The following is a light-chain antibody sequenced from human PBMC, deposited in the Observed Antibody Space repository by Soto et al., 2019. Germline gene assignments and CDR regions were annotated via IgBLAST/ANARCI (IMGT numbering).Light chain of an antibody. J-gene: IGKJ4*01. CDR1: QSISSY. CDR3: QQNYSTPLT. CDR2: AAS. Sequence: DIQMTQSPSSLSASVGDRVTITCRASQSISSYLNWYQQKPGKAPKLMIYAASSLQGGVPSRFSGSGSGTDFTLTISSLQPEDFATYYCQQNYSTPLTFGGGTKVEIK. V-gene: IGKV1-39*01.